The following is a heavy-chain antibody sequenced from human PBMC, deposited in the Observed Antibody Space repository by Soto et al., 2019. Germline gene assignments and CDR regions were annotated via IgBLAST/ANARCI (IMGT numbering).Heavy chain of an antibody. CDR2: MNPNSGNT. Sequence: ASVKVSCKASGYTFPSYDINWVRQATGQGLEWMGWMNPNSGNTGYAQKFQGRVTMTRNTSISTAYMELSSLRSEDTAVYYCARVPLHYGDYYYYYYMDVWGKGTTVTVSS. CDR3: ARVPLHYGDYYYYYYMDV. V-gene: IGHV1-8*01. CDR1: GYTFPSYD. D-gene: IGHD4-17*01. J-gene: IGHJ6*03.